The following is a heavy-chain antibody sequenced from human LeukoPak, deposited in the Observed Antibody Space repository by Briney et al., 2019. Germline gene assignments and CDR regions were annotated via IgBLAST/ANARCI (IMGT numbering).Heavy chain of an antibody. CDR1: GYTFTSYG. D-gene: IGHD2-2*01. CDR3: ARVLTGYCSSTSCPLAFDI. J-gene: IGHJ3*02. V-gene: IGHV1-18*01. Sequence: GASVKVSCKASGYTFTSYGISWVRQAPGQGLEWMGWISAYNGNTNYAQKLQGRVTMTTDTSTSTAYMELRSLRSDDTAVYYCARVLTGYCSSTSCPLAFDIWGQGTMVTVSS. CDR2: ISAYNGNT.